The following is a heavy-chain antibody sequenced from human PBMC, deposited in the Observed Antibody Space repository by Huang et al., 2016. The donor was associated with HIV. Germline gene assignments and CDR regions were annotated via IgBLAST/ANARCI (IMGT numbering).Heavy chain of an antibody. V-gene: IGHV3-23*01. CDR2: MTGRGSSS. J-gene: IGHJ4*02. D-gene: IGHD6-13*01. CDR3: AKADSGAAAGSLVDY. CDR1: GFTFSSYA. Sequence: VQLLESGGGLVQPGWSLRLSCAASGFTFSSYAMSWVRQAPGKGLEWVASMTGRGSSSYYADSVKGRFTISRDNSKNTLYLQMNSLRAEDTAIYYCAKADSGAAAGSLVDYWGQGTLVTVSS.